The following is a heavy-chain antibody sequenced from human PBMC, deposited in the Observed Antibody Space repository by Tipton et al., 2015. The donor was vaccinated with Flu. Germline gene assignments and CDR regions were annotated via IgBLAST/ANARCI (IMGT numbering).Heavy chain of an antibody. CDR2: IYYSGNT. J-gene: IGHJ3*02. Sequence: TLSLTYTVSGGSISSSSYYWGWIRQPPGKGLEWIGSIYYSGNTYYNPSPKSRVTISVDTSKNQFSLKLSSVTAADTAVYYCARDGFITMIVVVTPGAFDIWGQGTMVTVSS. D-gene: IGHD3-22*01. CDR1: GGSISSSSYY. CDR3: ARDGFITMIVVVTPGAFDI. V-gene: IGHV4-39*07.